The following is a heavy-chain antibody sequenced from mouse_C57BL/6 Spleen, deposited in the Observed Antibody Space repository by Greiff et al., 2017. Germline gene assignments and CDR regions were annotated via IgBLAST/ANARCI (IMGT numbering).Heavy chain of an antibody. Sequence: VQLQESGAELVRPGASVPLSCKASGYTFTDYEMHWVKQTPVHGLEWIGAIDPETGGTAYNQKFKGKAILTADKSSSTAYMELRSLTSEDSAVYYCTRYNYYGSSRFDYWGQGTTPTVSS. CDR1: GYTFTDYE. J-gene: IGHJ2*01. V-gene: IGHV1-15*01. D-gene: IGHD1-1*01. CDR3: TRYNYYGSSRFDY. CDR2: IDPETGGT.